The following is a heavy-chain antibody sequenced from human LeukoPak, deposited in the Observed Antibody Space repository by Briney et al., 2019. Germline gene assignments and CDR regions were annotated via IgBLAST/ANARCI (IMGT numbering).Heavy chain of an antibody. CDR1: GFTFSSYG. CDR3: ARDPYYYDSSGYFDY. Sequence: GGSLRLSCAASGFTFSSYGMHWVRQAPGKGLEWVAVISYDGSNKYYADSVKGRFTISRDNSKNTLYLQMNSLRAEDTAVYYCARDPYYYDSSGYFDYWGQGTLVTVSS. CDR2: ISYDGSNK. J-gene: IGHJ4*02. V-gene: IGHV3-30*03. D-gene: IGHD3-22*01.